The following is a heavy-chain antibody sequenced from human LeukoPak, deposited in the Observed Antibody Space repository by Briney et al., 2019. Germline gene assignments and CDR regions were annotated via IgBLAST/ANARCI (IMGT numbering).Heavy chain of an antibody. Sequence: GGSLRLSCAPSGFIFSNYGIHWVRQAPGKGLEWVTFIRYDGSDKYYADSVKGRFTISRDNSKNSLYLQMNSLRAEDMALYYCAKASGLAVTGPGFDYWGQGTLVTVSS. D-gene: IGHD6-19*01. J-gene: IGHJ4*02. CDR3: AKASGLAVTGPGFDY. V-gene: IGHV3-30*02. CDR1: GFIFSNYG. CDR2: IRYDGSDK.